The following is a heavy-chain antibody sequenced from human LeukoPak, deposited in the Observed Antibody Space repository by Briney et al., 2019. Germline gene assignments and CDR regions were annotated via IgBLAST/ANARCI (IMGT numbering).Heavy chain of an antibody. V-gene: IGHV4-38-2*02. Sequence: PSETLSLTCVVSGYSISSGYQWAWIRQSPGKGLKWIGSIYHTGSAHYNPSLQSRVTISVDTSNNQFSLRLNSVTAADTAVYYCARDPRWLTPDCTSTSCYENYFDPWGQGTLVTVSS. CDR3: ARDPRWLTPDCTSTSCYENYFDP. D-gene: IGHD2-2*01. CDR2: IYHTGSA. CDR1: GYSISSGYQ. J-gene: IGHJ5*02.